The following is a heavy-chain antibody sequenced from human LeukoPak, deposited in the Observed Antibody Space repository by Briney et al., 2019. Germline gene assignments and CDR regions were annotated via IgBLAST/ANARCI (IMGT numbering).Heavy chain of an antibody. V-gene: IGHV4-59*01. D-gene: IGHD2-2*01. CDR1: GGSISSYY. CDR3: ARKSFHTSSYDY. Sequence: PSETLSLTCTVSGGSISSYYWSWIRQPPGKGLEWIGYIYYSGSTNYNPSLESRVTISLDTSKNQFSLNLSSVTAADTAVYYCARKSFHTSSYDYWGQGTLVTVSS. CDR2: IYYSGST. J-gene: IGHJ4*02.